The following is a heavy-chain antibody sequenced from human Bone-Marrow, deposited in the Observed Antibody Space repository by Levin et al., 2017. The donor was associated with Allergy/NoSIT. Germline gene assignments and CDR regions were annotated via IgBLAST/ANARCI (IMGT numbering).Heavy chain of an antibody. Sequence: ASVKVSCKASGYTFTNYYMHWVRQAPGQGLEWLGMITPSGGSTSDAQKVQGRITMTRDTSTSTVYMDLSSLRSEDTAVYYCARGGHSSGYFPPFEYWGQGTLVTVSS. V-gene: IGHV1-46*01. CDR1: GYTFTNYY. D-gene: IGHD3-22*01. J-gene: IGHJ4*02. CDR2: ITPSGGST. CDR3: ARGGHSSGYFPPFEY.